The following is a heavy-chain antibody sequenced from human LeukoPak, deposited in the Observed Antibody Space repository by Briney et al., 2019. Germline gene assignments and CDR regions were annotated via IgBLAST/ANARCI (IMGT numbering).Heavy chain of an antibody. J-gene: IGHJ6*03. Sequence: GGSLRLSCAASGFTVSSDYMSWVRQAPGKGLEWVSVIYSGGSTYYADSVKGRFTISRDNSKNTLYLQMNSLRAEDTAVYYCARDHYYYYYMDVWGKGTTVTVSS. CDR3: ARDHYYYYYMDV. CDR2: IYSGGST. CDR1: GFTVSSDY. V-gene: IGHV3-66*02.